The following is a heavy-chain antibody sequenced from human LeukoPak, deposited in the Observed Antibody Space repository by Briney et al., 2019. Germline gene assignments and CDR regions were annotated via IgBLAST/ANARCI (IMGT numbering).Heavy chain of an antibody. D-gene: IGHD3-3*01. CDR2: IYYSGST. CDR1: GGSISSYY. CDR3: ARIVGRFLEWFHFDY. Sequence: PSETLSLTCTVSGGSISSYYWSWIRQPPGKGLEWIGYIYYSGSTNYNPSLKCRVTISVDTSKNQFSLKLSSVTAADTAVYYCARIVGRFLEWFHFDYWGQGTLVTVSS. J-gene: IGHJ4*02. V-gene: IGHV4-59*01.